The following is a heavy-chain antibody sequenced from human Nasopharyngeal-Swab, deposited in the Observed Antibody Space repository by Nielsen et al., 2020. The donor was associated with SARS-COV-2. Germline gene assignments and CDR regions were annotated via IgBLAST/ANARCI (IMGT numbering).Heavy chain of an antibody. J-gene: IGHJ6*02. CDR3: ARTDSSGYHPVTYYYYGMDV. CDR2: ISYDGSNK. Sequence: WIRQPPGKGLEWVAVISYDGSNKYYADSVKGRFTISRDNSKNTLYLQMNSLRAEDTAVYYCARTDSSGYHPVTYYYYGMDVWGQGTTVTVSS. V-gene: IGHV3-30-3*01. D-gene: IGHD3-22*01.